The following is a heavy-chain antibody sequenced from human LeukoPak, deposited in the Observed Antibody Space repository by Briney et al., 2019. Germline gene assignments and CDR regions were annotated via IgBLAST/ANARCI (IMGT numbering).Heavy chain of an antibody. J-gene: IGHJ4*02. CDR3: ARGVVVGGITGYLDY. CDR1: GFSFSSYW. D-gene: IGHD1-26*01. CDR2: IYRDGSDK. V-gene: IGHV3-7*03. Sequence: GGSLRLSCAASGFSFSSYWMYWVRQAPGKGLEWVANIYRDGSDKYYADSVKGRITISRDNAKNSLYLHMNSLRAEDTAVYYCARGVVVGGITGYLDYWGQGTLVTVSS.